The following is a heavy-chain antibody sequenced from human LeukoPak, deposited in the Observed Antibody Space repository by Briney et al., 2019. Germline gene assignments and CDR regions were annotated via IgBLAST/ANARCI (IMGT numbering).Heavy chain of an antibody. Sequence: RASVNVSCKSSGYTFTSYGISWVRQAPGQGLERMGWISAYNANTNYAQKLAGRATMTTDPSTSTVYVELRSLRSDDTAVYDWARNGGSSLYVEIYDWGQRTLVTAS. D-gene: IGHD3-16*01. CDR2: ISAYNANT. CDR1: GYTFTSYG. CDR3: ARNGGSSLYVEIYD. J-gene: IGHJ4*02. V-gene: IGHV1-18*01.